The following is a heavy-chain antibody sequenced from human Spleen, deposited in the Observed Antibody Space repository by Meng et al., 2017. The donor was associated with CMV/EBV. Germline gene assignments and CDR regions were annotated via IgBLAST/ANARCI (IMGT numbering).Heavy chain of an antibody. D-gene: IGHD1-7*01. CDR3: ARQGTGTTREDYYYDGMDV. CDR2: IYPGDSNT. CDR1: GYSFSNHW. Sequence: GESLKISCKGSGYSFSNHWIGWVRQMPGKGLEWMGIIYPGDSNTRYRPSFQGQVTISTDKSISTAYLQWSSLKASDTAMYYCARQGTGTTREDYYYDGMDVWGQGTTVTVSS. V-gene: IGHV5-51*01. J-gene: IGHJ6*02.